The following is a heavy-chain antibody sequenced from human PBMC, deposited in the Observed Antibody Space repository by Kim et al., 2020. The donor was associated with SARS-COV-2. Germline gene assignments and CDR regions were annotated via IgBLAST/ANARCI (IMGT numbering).Heavy chain of an antibody. V-gene: IGHV3-23*01. CDR2: IRDNGSST. CDR1: GFTFSTYG. Sequence: GGSLRLSCTASGFTFSTYGMHWVRHPPGKGLEWVSAIRDNGSSTYYADSVKGRFTISRDNSKNTLYLQMNSLTVEDTAIYYCAKDRRSHTEPHCFVNW. J-gene: IGHJ5*01. CDR3: AKDRRSHTEPHCFVNW.